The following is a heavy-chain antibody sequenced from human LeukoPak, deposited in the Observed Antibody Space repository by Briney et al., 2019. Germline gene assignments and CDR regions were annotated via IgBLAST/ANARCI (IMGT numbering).Heavy chain of an antibody. J-gene: IGHJ4*02. V-gene: IGHV3-21*01. CDR2: ISSSSYI. CDR1: GFTFSSYS. D-gene: IGHD2-21*01. Sequence: GGSLRLSCAASGFTFSSYSMNWVRQAPGKGLEWVSSISSSSYIYYADSVKGRFTISRDNAKNSLYLQMNSLRAEDTAVYYCARDMYSPQIRTSDYWGQGTLVTVSS. CDR3: ARDMYSPQIRTSDY.